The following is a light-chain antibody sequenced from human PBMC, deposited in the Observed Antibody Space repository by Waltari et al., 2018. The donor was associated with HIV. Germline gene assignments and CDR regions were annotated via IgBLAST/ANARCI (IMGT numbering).Light chain of an antibody. CDR3: QQYNSWPLT. CDR1: QSVSRN. V-gene: IGKV3-15*01. J-gene: IGKJ1*01. Sequence: EIVMTQSPVTLSVSPGERATLSCRASQSVSRNLAWYQQRAGQAPRLLIHGASTRATGIPARFSGSGSGTEFTLTISSLQSEDFAVYYCQQYNSWPLTFGQGTKVEIK. CDR2: GAS.